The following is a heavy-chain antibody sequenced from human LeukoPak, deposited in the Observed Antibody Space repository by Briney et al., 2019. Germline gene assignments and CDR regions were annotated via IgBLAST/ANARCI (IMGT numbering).Heavy chain of an antibody. V-gene: IGHV4-31*03. CDR3: ARDSAKYYFDY. CDR1: GGSVSSGSYY. CDR2: IYYSGST. Sequence: SETLSLTCTVSGGSVSSGSYYWSWIRQPPGKGLEWIGYIYYSGSTYYNPSLKSRVTISVDTSKNQFSLKLSSVTAADTAVYYCARDSAKYYFDYWGQGTLVTVSS. J-gene: IGHJ4*02.